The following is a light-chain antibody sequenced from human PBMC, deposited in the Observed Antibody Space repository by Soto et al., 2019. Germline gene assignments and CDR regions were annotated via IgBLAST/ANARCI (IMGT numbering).Light chain of an antibody. J-gene: IGKJ4*01. CDR1: QSVSSY. CDR3: QQRSTSLT. CDR2: DAS. Sequence: EIVLTQSPATLSLSPGERATLSCRASQSVSSYLAWYQQKPGQAPRLLIYDASNRATGIPARFSGSGSGTDFTLSISSLEPEDLAVYYCQQRSTSLTFGGGTKVDIK. V-gene: IGKV3-11*01.